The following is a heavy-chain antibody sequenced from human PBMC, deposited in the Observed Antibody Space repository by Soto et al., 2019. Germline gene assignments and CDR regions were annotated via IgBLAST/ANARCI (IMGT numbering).Heavy chain of an antibody. CDR3: ARNPPGGYYYYMDV. V-gene: IGHV4-34*01. CDR1: GGSFSGYY. CDR2: INHSGST. J-gene: IGHJ6*03. D-gene: IGHD3-10*01. Sequence: QVQLQQWGAGLLKPSETLSLTCAVYGGSFSGYYWSWIRQPPGKGLEWIGEINHSGSTNYNPSLKSRVTISVDTSKNQFSLKLSSVTAADTAVYYCARNPPGGYYYYMDVWGKGTTVTVSS.